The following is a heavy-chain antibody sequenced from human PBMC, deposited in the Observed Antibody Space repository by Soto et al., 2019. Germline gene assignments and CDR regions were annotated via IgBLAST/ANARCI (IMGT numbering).Heavy chain of an antibody. CDR2: IIPIFGTA. J-gene: IGHJ6*02. V-gene: IGHV1-69*13. CDR1: GGTFSSYA. CDR3: ARGVEPGGGYYYGMDV. Sequence: SVKVSCNASGGTFSSYAISWVRQAPGQGLEWMGGIIPIFGTANYAQKFQGRVTITADESTSTAYMELSSLRSEDTAVYYCARGVEPGGGYYYGMDVWGQGTTVTVSS. D-gene: IGHD1-1*01.